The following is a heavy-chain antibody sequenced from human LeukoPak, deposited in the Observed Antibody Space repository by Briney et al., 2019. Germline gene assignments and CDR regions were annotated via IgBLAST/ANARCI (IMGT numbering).Heavy chain of an antibody. Sequence: GGSLRLSCAASGFTFSDYYMSWIRQAPGKGLEWVSYISSSSSYTNYADSVKGRFTISRDNAKNSLYLQMNSLRAEDTAVYYCARAEGYCSSTSCYVRECYYYGMDVWGKGTTVTVSS. CDR3: ARAEGYCSSTSCYVRECYYYGMDV. D-gene: IGHD2-2*01. J-gene: IGHJ6*04. CDR1: GFTFSDYY. CDR2: ISSSSSYT. V-gene: IGHV3-11*06.